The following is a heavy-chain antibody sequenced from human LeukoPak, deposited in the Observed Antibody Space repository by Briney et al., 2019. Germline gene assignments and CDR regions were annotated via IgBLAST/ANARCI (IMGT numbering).Heavy chain of an antibody. Sequence: SETLSLTCTVSGGSISSYYWSWIRQPPGKGLEWIGSIYHSGSTYYNPSLKSRVTISVDTSKNQFSLKLSSVTAADTAVYYCARGHYGDKYYYYYYMDVWGKGTTVTVSS. CDR2: IYHSGST. J-gene: IGHJ6*03. D-gene: IGHD4-17*01. CDR3: ARGHYGDKYYYYYYMDV. V-gene: IGHV4-59*08. CDR1: GGSISSYY.